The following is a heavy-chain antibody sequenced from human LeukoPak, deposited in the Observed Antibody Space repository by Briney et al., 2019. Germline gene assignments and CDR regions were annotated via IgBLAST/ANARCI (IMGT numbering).Heavy chain of an antibody. V-gene: IGHV4-4*07. CDR2: IYTSGST. CDR1: GGSISSYY. CDR3: ARSSEGRYYYDSSGFSYYYYYMDV. Sequence: KASETLSLTCTVSGGSISSYYWSWIRQPAGKGLEWIGRIYTSGSTNYNPSLRSRVTISVDTSKNQFSLKLSSVTAADTAVYYCARSSEGRYYYDSSGFSYYYYYMDVWGKGTTVTISS. J-gene: IGHJ6*03. D-gene: IGHD3-22*01.